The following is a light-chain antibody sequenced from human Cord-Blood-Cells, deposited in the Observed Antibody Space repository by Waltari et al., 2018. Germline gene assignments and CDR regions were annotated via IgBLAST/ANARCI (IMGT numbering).Light chain of an antibody. J-gene: IGLJ2*01. Sequence: QSALTQPASVSGSPGQSITISCTGTSSDVGGYNYVSGYQQHPGKAPNLMIYDVSNRPSVVSNRLCGSKSFKTASLTISGLQSEGEADYYCSSYTSSRRGFGGGTTLTVL. V-gene: IGLV2-14*01. CDR3: SSYTSSRRG. CDR2: DVS. CDR1: SSDVGGYNY.